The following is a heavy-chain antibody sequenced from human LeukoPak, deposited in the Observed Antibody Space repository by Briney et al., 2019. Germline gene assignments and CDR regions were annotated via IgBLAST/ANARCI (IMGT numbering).Heavy chain of an antibody. CDR1: GFTFSTFG. J-gene: IGHJ4*02. CDR2: IRYDGSNK. CDR3: AKDCLVGGSCPLDY. Sequence: PGGSLRLSCAASGFAASGFTFSTFGMHWVRQAPGKGLEWVAFIRYDGSNKYYADSVKGRFTISRDNSKNTLYLQMNSLRAEDTAVYYCAKDCLVGGSCPLDYWGQGTLVTVSS. V-gene: IGHV3-30*02. D-gene: IGHD2-15*01.